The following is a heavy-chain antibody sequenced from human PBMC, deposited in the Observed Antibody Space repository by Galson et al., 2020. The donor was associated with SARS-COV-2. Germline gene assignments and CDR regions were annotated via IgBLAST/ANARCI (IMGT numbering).Heavy chain of an antibody. CDR1: GGSISSYY. V-gene: IGHV4-4*07. Sequence: SETLSLTCTVSGGSISSYYWSWIRQPAGKGLEWIGRIYTSGSTNYNPSLKSRVTMSVDTSKNQFSLKLSSVTAADTAVYYCARLRITMVRGVTAGQTRDAFDIWGQGTMVTVSS. CDR2: IYTSGST. D-gene: IGHD3-10*01. CDR3: ARLRITMVRGVTAGQTRDAFDI. J-gene: IGHJ3*02.